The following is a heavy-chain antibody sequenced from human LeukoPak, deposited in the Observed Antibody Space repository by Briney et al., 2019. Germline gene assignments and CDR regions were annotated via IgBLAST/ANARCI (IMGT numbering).Heavy chain of an antibody. CDR3: ARDWFHAIDY. J-gene: IGHJ4*02. D-gene: IGHD2/OR15-2a*01. V-gene: IGHV3-74*03. CDR1: GFTFSSYG. Sequence: GGTLRLSCAASGFTFSSYGMSWVRQAPGKGLVWVARITSDGTSTSYAESVEGRFTISRDNAKNTLYLQMSSLRAEDTALYYCARDWFHAIDYWGQGTLVTVSS. CDR2: ITSDGTST.